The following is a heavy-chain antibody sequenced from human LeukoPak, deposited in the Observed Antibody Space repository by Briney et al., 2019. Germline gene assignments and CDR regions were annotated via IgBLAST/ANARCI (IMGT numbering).Heavy chain of an antibody. Sequence: GGSLRLSCAASGFTFSSYAMSWVRQAPGKGLEWVSAISGSGGSTYYADSVKGRFTISRDNSKNTLYLQMNSLRAEDTAVYYCARAIFDYDSSGSDYWGQGTLVTVSS. CDR2: ISGSGGST. CDR3: ARAIFDYDSSGSDY. CDR1: GFTFSSYA. D-gene: IGHD3-22*01. J-gene: IGHJ4*02. V-gene: IGHV3-23*01.